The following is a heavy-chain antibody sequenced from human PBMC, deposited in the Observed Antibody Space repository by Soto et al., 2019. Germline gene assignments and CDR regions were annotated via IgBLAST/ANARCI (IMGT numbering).Heavy chain of an antibody. CDR3: ARASSDIVVVVAAGYYFLDF. Sequence: ASVKVSCKASGYTFTSYGISWVRQAPGQGLEWMGWISAYNGNTNYAQKLQGRVTMTTDTSTSTAYMELRSLRSDDTAVYYCARASSDIVVVVAAGYYFLDFSAKGSSV. D-gene: IGHD2-15*01. CDR1: GYTFTSYG. V-gene: IGHV1-18*01. J-gene: IGHJ6*03. CDR2: ISAYNGNT.